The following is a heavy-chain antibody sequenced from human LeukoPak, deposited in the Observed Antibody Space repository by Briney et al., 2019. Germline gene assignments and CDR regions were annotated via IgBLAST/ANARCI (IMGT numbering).Heavy chain of an antibody. CDR3: AKDRGYSGNYQGGYWFDP. CDR2: ISDSGTTT. Sequence: GGSLRLSCAASGFTFSNHAMSWVRQAPGKGLEWVSAISDSGTTTHYADSLKGRFIISRDSSKNTLFLQMNSLRAEDTAIYYCAKDRGYSGNYQGGYWFDPWGQGTLVTVSS. J-gene: IGHJ5*02. V-gene: IGHV3-23*01. D-gene: IGHD5-12*01. CDR1: GFTFSNHA.